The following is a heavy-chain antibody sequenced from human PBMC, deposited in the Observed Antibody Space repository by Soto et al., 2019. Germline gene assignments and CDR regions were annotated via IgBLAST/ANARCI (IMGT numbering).Heavy chain of an antibody. CDR3: ARGIAAAATYFAY. D-gene: IGHD2-2*01. V-gene: IGHV1-69*18. CDR2: IIPIFGTT. Sequence: QVQLVQSGAEVKKPGSSVKVSCKASGGTFCSYAINWVRQAPRQGLAWMGIIIPIFGTTKYAQNFLGRVTITADDSARTVYMELTNLGSEDTAVYYSARGIAAAATYFAYWGPGTLVTGSS. J-gene: IGHJ4*02. CDR1: GGTFCSYA.